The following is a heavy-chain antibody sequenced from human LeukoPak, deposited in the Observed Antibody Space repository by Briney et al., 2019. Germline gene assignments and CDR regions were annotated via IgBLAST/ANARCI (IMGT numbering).Heavy chain of an antibody. J-gene: IGHJ4*02. Sequence: SETLSLTCTVSGGSVSSAGYYWSWIRQHPGKALEWIGYIHYRGSTYFNPSLKSRVTISVDTSANQFSLKLSSVTAADTAVYYCARATGYCGSSSCYSLDYWGQGTLVTVSS. D-gene: IGHD2-2*01. CDR2: IHYRGST. CDR3: ARATGYCGSSSCYSLDY. V-gene: IGHV4-31*03. CDR1: GGSVSSAGYY.